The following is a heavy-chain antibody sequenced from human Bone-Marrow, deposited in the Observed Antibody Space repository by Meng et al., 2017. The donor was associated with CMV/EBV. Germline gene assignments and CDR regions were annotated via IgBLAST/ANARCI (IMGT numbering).Heavy chain of an antibody. CDR3: ASPYSSGYYSNGVVY. Sequence: SETLSLTCAVYGGSFSGYYWSWIRQPPGKGLEWIGEINHSGSTNYNPSLKSRVTISVDTSKNQFSLKLSSVTAADTAVYYGASPYSSGYYSNGVVYWGQGTLVTVSS. CDR2: INHSGST. J-gene: IGHJ4*02. CDR1: GGSFSGYY. D-gene: IGHD3-22*01. V-gene: IGHV4-34*01.